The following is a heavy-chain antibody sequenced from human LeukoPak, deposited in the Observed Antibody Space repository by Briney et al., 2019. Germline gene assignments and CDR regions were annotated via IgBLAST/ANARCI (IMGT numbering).Heavy chain of an antibody. J-gene: IGHJ4*02. D-gene: IGHD3-22*01. Sequence: GGSLRLSCAASGFTFSSYAMSWVRQAPGKGLEWVSAISGSGGSTYYADSVKGRFTIFRDNSKNTLYLQMNSLRAEDTAVYYCAKAPGYYDSSGYHPLDYWGQGTLVTVSS. V-gene: IGHV3-23*01. CDR2: ISGSGGST. CDR1: GFTFSSYA. CDR3: AKAPGYYDSSGYHPLDY.